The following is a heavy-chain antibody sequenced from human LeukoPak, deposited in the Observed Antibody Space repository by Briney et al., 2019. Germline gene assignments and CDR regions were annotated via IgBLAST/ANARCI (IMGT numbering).Heavy chain of an antibody. CDR1: GYSFISNW. Sequence: GESLEISCKGSGYSFISNWIGWVRQMPGKGLEWMGIIYPGDSDTRYGPSFQGQVTISADKSISTAYLQWSSLKTSDTAMYYCTRHDSSSWYNYWGQGTLVTVSS. D-gene: IGHD6-13*01. V-gene: IGHV5-51*01. J-gene: IGHJ4*02. CDR2: IYPGDSDT. CDR3: TRHDSSSWYNY.